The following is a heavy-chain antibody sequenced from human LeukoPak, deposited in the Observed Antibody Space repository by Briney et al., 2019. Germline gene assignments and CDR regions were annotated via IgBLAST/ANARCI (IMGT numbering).Heavy chain of an antibody. CDR1: GFTFSDYG. D-gene: IGHD1-26*01. V-gene: IGHV3-33*06. CDR3: AKDRGSYSTTADS. CDR2: IWFDGTNK. Sequence: GGSLRLSCAASGFTFSDYGIHWVRQAPGKGLEWVAVIWFDGTNKYYGDSVKGRFTISRDNSKNTLYLQMNSLRAEDTAVYYCAKDRGSYSTTADSWGQGTLVTVSS. J-gene: IGHJ5*01.